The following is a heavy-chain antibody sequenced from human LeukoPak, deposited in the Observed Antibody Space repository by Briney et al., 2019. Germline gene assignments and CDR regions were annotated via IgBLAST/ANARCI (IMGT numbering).Heavy chain of an antibody. V-gene: IGHV3-21*01. CDR3: ARGPAATPLRMDV. J-gene: IGHJ6*02. D-gene: IGHD2-15*01. CDR1: GFTFSAYW. CDR2: ISSSSSYI. Sequence: GGSLRLSCAASGFTFSAYWMNWARPAPGKGLEWVSSISSSSSYIYYADSVKGRFTISRDNAKNTLYLQMNSLRAEDTAVYYCARGPAATPLRMDVWGQGTTVTVSS.